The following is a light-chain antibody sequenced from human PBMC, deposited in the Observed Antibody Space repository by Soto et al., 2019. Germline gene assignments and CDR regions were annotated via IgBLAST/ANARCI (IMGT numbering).Light chain of an antibody. V-gene: IGKV3-20*01. Sequence: EIVLTQSPGTLSLSPGERATLSCRASQSVTYDQLAWYRQKPGQAPRLLIYGASSRAAGIPDRFSGSGSGTDFTLTISRLEPEDFVVYHCQQYGDLPPTLGHGTKVDIK. CDR2: GAS. CDR3: QQYGDLPPT. CDR1: QSVTYDQ. J-gene: IGKJ1*01.